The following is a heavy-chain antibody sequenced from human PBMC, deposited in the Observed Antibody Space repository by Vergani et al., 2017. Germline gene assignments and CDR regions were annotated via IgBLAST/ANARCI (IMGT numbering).Heavy chain of an antibody. D-gene: IGHD2-15*01. Sequence: QVQLQESGPGLVKPSETLSLTCTVSGGSISSYYWSWIRQPPGKGLEWIGYIYYSASTTYNPSLQSRVTISVDTSKDQFSLKLSSVTAADTAVNYCARVERGYCSGGSCYHYFDYGGQGTLVTVSS. CDR3: ARVERGYCSGGSCYHYFDY. CDR1: GGSISSYY. J-gene: IGHJ4*02. CDR2: IYYSAST. V-gene: IGHV4-59*01.